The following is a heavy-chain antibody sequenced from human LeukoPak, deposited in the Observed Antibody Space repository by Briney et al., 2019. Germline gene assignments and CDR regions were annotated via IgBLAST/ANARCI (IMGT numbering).Heavy chain of an antibody. CDR1: GFTFSGYV. J-gene: IGHJ4*02. CDR2: IWYDGSNK. Sequence: PGGSLRLSCVASGFTFSGYVMHWVRQAPGKGVEWVAVIWYDGSNKDYADSVKGRFTISRDNSKNTLYLQMNSLRVEDTAVYYCARCYFYESSAYCPLDYWGQGALVTVSS. V-gene: IGHV3-33*01. CDR3: ARCYFYESSAYCPLDY. D-gene: IGHD3-22*01.